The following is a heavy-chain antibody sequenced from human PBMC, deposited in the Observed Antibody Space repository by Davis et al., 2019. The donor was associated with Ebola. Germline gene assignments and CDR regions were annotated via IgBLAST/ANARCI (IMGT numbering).Heavy chain of an antibody. J-gene: IGHJ5*02. CDR3: ARRITMVRGVIENWFDP. D-gene: IGHD3-10*01. CDR1: GYTFTSYG. Sequence: AASVKVSCKASGYTFTSYGISWVRQAPGQGLEWMGWISAYNGNTNYAQKLQGRVTMTTDTSTGTAYMELRSLRSDDTAVYYFARRITMVRGVIENWFDPWGQGTLVTVSS. V-gene: IGHV1-18*01. CDR2: ISAYNGNT.